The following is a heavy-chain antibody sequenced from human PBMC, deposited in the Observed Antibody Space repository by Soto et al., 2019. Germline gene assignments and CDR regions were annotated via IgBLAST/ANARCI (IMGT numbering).Heavy chain of an antibody. CDR1: GYTFTGYY. D-gene: IGHD2-15*01. CDR3: ARGYCSGGSCYSRNSYYYYYMDV. Sequence: ASVKVSCKASGYTFTGYYMHWVRQAPGQGLEWMGWINPNSGGTNYAQKLQGWVTMTRDTSISTAYMELSRLRSDDTAVYYCARGYCSGGSCYSRNSYYYYYMDVWGKGTTVTVSS. J-gene: IGHJ6*03. CDR2: INPNSGGT. V-gene: IGHV1-2*04.